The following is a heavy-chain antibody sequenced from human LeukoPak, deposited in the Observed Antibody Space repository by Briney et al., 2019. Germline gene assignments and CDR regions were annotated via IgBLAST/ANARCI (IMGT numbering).Heavy chain of an antibody. V-gene: IGHV4-34*01. CDR1: GGSFSGYC. Sequence: SETLSLTCAVYGGSFSGYCWGWIRQSPKKGLEWIGEIDRSGGCIYKPSLKSRVIISMDTSKNQFSLNLTSLTAADTAVYYCARSGTLWGYFDLWGQGTLVTVSS. D-gene: IGHD3-16*01. CDR2: IDRSGGC. CDR3: ARSGTLWGYFDL. J-gene: IGHJ4*02.